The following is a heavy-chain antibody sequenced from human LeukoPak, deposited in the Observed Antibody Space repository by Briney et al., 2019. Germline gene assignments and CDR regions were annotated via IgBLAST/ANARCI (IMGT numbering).Heavy chain of an antibody. CDR2: IIPIFGTA. J-gene: IGHJ4*02. Sequence: SVKVSCKASGGTFSSYAISWVRQAPGQGLEWMGGIIPIFGTANYGQKFQGRVTITADESTSTAYMELSSLRSEDTAVYYCATFRAHNYDFWSGYLDYWGQGTLVTVSS. CDR3: ATFRAHNYDFWSGYLDY. CDR1: GGTFSSYA. V-gene: IGHV1-69*13. D-gene: IGHD3-3*01.